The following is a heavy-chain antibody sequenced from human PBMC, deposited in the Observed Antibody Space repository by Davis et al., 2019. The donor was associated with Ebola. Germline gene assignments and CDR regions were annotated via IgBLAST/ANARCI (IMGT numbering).Heavy chain of an antibody. Sequence: GESLKISCAASGFTFSSYGMHWVRQAPGKGLEWVAVIWYDGSNKYYADSVKGRFTISRDNSKNTLYLQMNSLRAEDTAVYYCAREGRYGDPKAYYYYYYGMDVWGQGTTVTVSS. CDR1: GFTFSSYG. J-gene: IGHJ6*02. D-gene: IGHD4-17*01. CDR2: IWYDGSNK. CDR3: AREGRYGDPKAYYYYYYGMDV. V-gene: IGHV3-33*01.